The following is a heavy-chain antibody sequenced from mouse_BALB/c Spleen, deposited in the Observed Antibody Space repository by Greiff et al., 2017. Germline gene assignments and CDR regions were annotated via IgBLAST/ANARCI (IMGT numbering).Heavy chain of an antibody. CDR1: GYTFTSYW. Sequence: VQLQQSGAELVRPGALVKLSCKASGYTFTSYWLQWVKQRPGQGLEWIGAIYPGDGDTRYTQKFKGKATLTADKSSSTAYMQLSSLASEDSAVYYCARNYGSIWYFDVWGAGTTVTVSS. CDR2: IYPGDGDT. CDR3: ARNYGSIWYFDV. V-gene: IGHV1-87*01. J-gene: IGHJ1*01. D-gene: IGHD1-1*01.